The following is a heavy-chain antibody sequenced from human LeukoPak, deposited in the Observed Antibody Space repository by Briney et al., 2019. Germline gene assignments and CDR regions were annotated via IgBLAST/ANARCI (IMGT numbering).Heavy chain of an antibody. CDR2: TYYRSKWYN. J-gene: IGHJ4*02. CDR3: ARDFGTTGWHTFDY. V-gene: IGHV6-1*01. D-gene: IGHD6-19*01. Sequence: SQTLSLTCVVSGDSVSSKNGAWNWIRQSRSRGLEWLGRTYYRSKWYNDYAESMEGRMTISQDTSKNQYSLHLNSVTPDDPAVYYCARDFGTTGWHTFDYWGQGTLVTVSS. CDR1: GDSVSSKNGA.